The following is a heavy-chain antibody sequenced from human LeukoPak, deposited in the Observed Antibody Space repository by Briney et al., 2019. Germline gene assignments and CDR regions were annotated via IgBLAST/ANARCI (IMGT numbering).Heavy chain of an antibody. Sequence: GSLRLSCEASGFTFSDPYMSWIRQAPGKGLECLSYISGSGTDINCADSVRGRFTISRDNAKNLLYLQMNDLRVEDTAVYYCARTARHLDYWGQGTLVTVSS. V-gene: IGHV3-11*04. CDR2: ISGSGTDI. CDR3: ARTARHLDY. CDR1: GFTFSDPY. J-gene: IGHJ4*02. D-gene: IGHD5-18*01.